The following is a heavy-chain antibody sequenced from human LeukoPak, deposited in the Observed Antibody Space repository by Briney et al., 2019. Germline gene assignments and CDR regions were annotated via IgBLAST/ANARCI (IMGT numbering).Heavy chain of an antibody. D-gene: IGHD1-7*01. V-gene: IGHV3-33*01. Sequence: PGRSLRLSCAASGFTFSSYGMHWVRQAPGKGLEWVAVIWYDGSNKYYADSVKGRFTISRDNSKNTLYLQMNSLRAEDTAVYYCATINWNYVVGSDYWGQGTLVTVSS. CDR2: IWYDGSNK. J-gene: IGHJ4*02. CDR1: GFTFSSYG. CDR3: ATINWNYVVGSDY.